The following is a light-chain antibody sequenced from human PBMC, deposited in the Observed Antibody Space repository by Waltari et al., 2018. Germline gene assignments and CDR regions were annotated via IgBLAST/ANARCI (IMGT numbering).Light chain of an antibody. V-gene: IGLV1-47*01. CDR3: ASWDDRLGGVL. CDR1: RSDIGNNY. CDR2: RNT. Sequence: QSVLTQPPSASGTPGQKVTMSCSGGRSDIGNNYVYWYQQLPGTTSKLLIYRNTQRPPGVPDRISAAKSGTSASLAISGLRSEDEAIYYCASWDDRLGGVLFGGGTKLTVL. J-gene: IGLJ2*01.